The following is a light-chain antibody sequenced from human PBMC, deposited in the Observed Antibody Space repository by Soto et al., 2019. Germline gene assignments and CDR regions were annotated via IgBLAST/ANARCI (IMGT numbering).Light chain of an antibody. CDR2: GAS. V-gene: IGKV3-15*01. CDR1: QSVSSS. Sequence: VMTQSPATLSVSPGERATISCRASQSVSSSLAWYQQKPGRSPRLLIYGASTRAIGVPSRFSGSGSGTEFILTISSLQPEDSATYYCLQHHSFPRTFGQGTKVDI. CDR3: LQHHSFPRT. J-gene: IGKJ1*01.